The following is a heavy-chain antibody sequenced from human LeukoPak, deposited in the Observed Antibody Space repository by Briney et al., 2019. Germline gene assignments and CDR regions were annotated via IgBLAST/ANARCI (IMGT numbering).Heavy chain of an antibody. V-gene: IGHV3-48*01. CDR1: GFTFSSYA. Sequence: GGSLRLSCAASGFTFSSYAMSWVRQAPGMGLEWLSYISASRDITYYADSVKGRFTISRDNAKNSLYLQMNSLRAEDTAVYYCVRGSLASGVVVYYYYYLDVWGKGTTVTVSS. CDR2: ISASRDIT. J-gene: IGHJ6*03. CDR3: VRGSLASGVVVYYYYYLDV. D-gene: IGHD3-3*01.